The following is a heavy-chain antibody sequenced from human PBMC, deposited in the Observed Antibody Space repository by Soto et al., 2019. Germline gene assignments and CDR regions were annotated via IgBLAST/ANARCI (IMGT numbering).Heavy chain of an antibody. V-gene: IGHV4-30-4*08. D-gene: IGHD1-26*01. CDR1: GGSISSAYYY. CDR3: ARRPPGRTYFLARYYYNGMDV. J-gene: IGHJ6*01. CDR2: LYYSGNT. Sequence: SETLSLTCSVPGGSISSAYYYWSWIRQPPGKGLEWIGNLYYSGNTYYNPSLKSRLVISVDTSKNQFSLKVSSVTAADTAVYYCARRPPGRTYFLARYYYNGMDVWGRGTTVTVSS.